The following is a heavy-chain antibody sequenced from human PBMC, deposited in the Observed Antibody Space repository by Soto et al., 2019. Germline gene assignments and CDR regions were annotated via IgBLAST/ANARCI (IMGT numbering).Heavy chain of an antibody. D-gene: IGHD1-1*01. Sequence: GGSLRLSCAASGFTFSSYCMHWVRQAPGKGLEWVAVISYDGSNKYYADSVKGRFTISRDNSKNTLYLQMNSLTAADTAYYYCARHLWRVPPPNWFDPWGQGTLVTVSS. V-gene: IGHV3-30*03. J-gene: IGHJ5*02. CDR1: GFTFSSYC. CDR2: ISYDGSNK. CDR3: ARHLWRVPPPNWFDP.